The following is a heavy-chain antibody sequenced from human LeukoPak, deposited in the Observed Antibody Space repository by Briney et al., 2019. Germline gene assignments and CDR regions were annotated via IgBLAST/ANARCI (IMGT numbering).Heavy chain of an antibody. CDR3: ARDGHYYDSSGYYPGDY. CDR1: GYTFTGYY. Sequence: ASVKVSCKASGYTFTGYYMHWVRQAPGQGLEWMGWINPNSGGTNYAQKFQGRVTMTRDTSISTAYMELSRLRSDDTAVYYCARDGHYYDSSGYYPGDYWGQGTLVTVSS. J-gene: IGHJ4*02. D-gene: IGHD3-22*01. CDR2: INPNSGGT. V-gene: IGHV1-2*02.